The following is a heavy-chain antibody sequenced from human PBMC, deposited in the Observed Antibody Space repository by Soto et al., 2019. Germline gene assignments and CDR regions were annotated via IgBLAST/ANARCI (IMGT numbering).Heavy chain of an antibody. J-gene: IGHJ4*02. D-gene: IGHD1-26*01. CDR1: GFTFSTFS. CDR2: IGGSGGSI. CDR3: ARDLAWAFDS. Sequence: EGSLRLSCAASGFTFSTFSMNWVRQAPGKGLEWLSYIGGSGGSISYADSVKGRFTISRDNGKNTLYLQMSSLRDEDTAVYYCARDLAWAFDSWGQGALVTVSS. V-gene: IGHV3-48*02.